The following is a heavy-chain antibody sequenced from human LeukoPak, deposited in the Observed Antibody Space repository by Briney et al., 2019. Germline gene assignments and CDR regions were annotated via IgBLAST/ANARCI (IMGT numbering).Heavy chain of an antibody. CDR2: INHSGST. D-gene: IGHD5-24*01. CDR3: ARSPITTWFDP. J-gene: IGHJ5*02. Sequence: PSETLSLTCTVSGGSISSYYWSWIRQPPGKGLEWIGEINHSGSTNYNPSLKSRVTISVDTSKNQFSLKLSSVTAADTAVYYCARSPITTWFDPWGQGTLVTVSS. CDR1: GGSISSYY. V-gene: IGHV4-34*01.